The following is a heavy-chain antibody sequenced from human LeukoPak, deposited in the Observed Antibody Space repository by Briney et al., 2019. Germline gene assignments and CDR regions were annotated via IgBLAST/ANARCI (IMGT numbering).Heavy chain of an antibody. CDR3: AKDVGKWESLHFFDY. Sequence: GGSLRLSCAASGFTVSSNYMSWVRQAPGKGLEWISGISGSGASTYYADSVKGRFTISRDDSRNTLYLQMNSLRGDNTAVYYCAKDVGKWESLHFFDYWGQGTLVTVSS. CDR2: ISGSGAST. J-gene: IGHJ4*02. CDR1: GFTVSSNY. D-gene: IGHD1-26*01. V-gene: IGHV3-23*01.